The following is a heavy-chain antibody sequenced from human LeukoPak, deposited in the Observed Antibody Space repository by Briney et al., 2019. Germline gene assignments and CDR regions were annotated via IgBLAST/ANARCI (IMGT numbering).Heavy chain of an antibody. Sequence: GGSLRLSCAASGFTFSRYSMNWVRQAPGKGLEWVSSISGSSSYIYYADSVKGRFTISRDNAKNSLYLQMNSLRAEDTAVYYCARGRGLGELAVASFDSWGQGILVTVSS. CDR2: ISGSSSYI. J-gene: IGHJ4*02. V-gene: IGHV3-21*01. CDR3: ARGRGLGELAVASFDS. CDR1: GFTFSRYS. D-gene: IGHD6-19*01.